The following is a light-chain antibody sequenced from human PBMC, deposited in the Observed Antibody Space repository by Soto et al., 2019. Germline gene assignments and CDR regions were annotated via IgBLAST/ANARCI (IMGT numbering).Light chain of an antibody. CDR1: QSVTSY. CDR2: GES. V-gene: IGKV3-15*01. J-gene: IGKJ1*01. CDR3: QQYSNWPWT. Sequence: EIVMTQSPAPLSLSPGEKDTLSCRASQSVTSYLAWYQQTPGQAPRLLLQGESARATDVPARFSGSGVGTEFTLTISSLQSEDFAVYYCQQYSNWPWTFGQGTKVEI.